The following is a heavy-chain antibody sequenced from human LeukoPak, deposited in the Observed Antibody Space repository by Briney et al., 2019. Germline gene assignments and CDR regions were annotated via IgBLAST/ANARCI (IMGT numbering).Heavy chain of an antibody. V-gene: IGHV4-34*01. J-gene: IGHJ6*02. CDR1: GGSFSGYY. CDR2: INHSGST. CDR3: ASLRVPAAFYYYGMDV. D-gene: IGHD2-2*01. Sequence: PSETLSLTCAVYGGSFSGYYWSWIRQPPGKGLEWIGEINHSGSTNYNPSLKSRVTISVDTSKNQFSLKLSSVTAADTAVYYCASLRVPAAFYYYGMDVWGQGTTVTVSS.